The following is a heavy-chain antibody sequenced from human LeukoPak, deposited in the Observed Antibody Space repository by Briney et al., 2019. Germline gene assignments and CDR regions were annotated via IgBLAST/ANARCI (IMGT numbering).Heavy chain of an antibody. CDR1: GFTFSSYW. Sequence: GGSLRLSCAASGFTFSSYWMSWVRQAPGKGLEWVANIKQDGSEKYYVDSVKGRFTISRDNAKNSLYLQMNSLRAEDTAVYYCAGDRVGATDYFDYWGQGTLVTVSS. CDR2: IKQDGSEK. V-gene: IGHV3-7*01. D-gene: IGHD1-26*01. J-gene: IGHJ4*02. CDR3: AGDRVGATDYFDY.